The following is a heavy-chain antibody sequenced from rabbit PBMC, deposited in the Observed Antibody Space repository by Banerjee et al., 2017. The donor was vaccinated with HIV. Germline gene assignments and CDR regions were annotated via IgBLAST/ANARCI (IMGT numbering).Heavy chain of an antibody. V-gene: IGHV1S40*01. D-gene: IGHD8-1*01. Sequence: QSLEESGGDLVKPGASLTLTCTASGFSFSSGYYMCWVRQAPGKGLEWIACIYAGSSGSTYYASWAKGRFTISKTSSTTVTLQMTSMTGADTDTYFCARDAGSNYYFNLWGPGTLVTV. CDR3: ARDAGSNYYFNL. CDR2: IYAGSSGST. J-gene: IGHJ4*01. CDR1: GFSFSSGYY.